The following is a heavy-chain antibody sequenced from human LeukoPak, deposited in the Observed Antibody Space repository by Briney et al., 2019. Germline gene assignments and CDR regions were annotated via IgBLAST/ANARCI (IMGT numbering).Heavy chain of an antibody. CDR3: AGDKGWYFDL. V-gene: IGHV3-74*01. Sequence: GGSLRLSCAAPGFTFSGYWMYPVRQVPGKGLVWVSRITGDGSSTTYADSVKGRFTISRDNAKNTVFLQMISLRAEDTAVYYCAGDKGWYFDLWGRGTLVTVSS. CDR2: ITGDGSST. J-gene: IGHJ2*01. CDR1: GFTFSGYW.